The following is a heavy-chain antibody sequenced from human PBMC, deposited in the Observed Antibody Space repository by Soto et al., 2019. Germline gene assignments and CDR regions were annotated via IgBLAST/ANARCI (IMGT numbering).Heavy chain of an antibody. CDR1: GGSISSSSYY. V-gene: IGHV4-39*01. Sequence: SETLSLTCTVSGGSISSSSYYWGWIRQPPGKGLEWIGSIYYSGSTYYNLSLKSRVTISVDTSKNQFSLKLNSVTAADTAVYYCARRNSDYYGSGSYYNVFQQPATQYNWLDPWGQGTLFTVSS. CDR2: IYYSGST. CDR3: ARRNSDYYGSGSYYNVFQQPATQYNWLDP. J-gene: IGHJ5*02. D-gene: IGHD3-10*01.